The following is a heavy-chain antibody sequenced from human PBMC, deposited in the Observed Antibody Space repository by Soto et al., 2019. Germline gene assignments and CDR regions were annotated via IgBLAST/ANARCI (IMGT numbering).Heavy chain of an antibody. V-gene: IGHV1-18*01. Sequence: ASVKVSCKASGYTFTSYGISWVRQAPGQGLEWMGWISAYNGNTNYAQKFQGRVTMTTDTSTSTAYMELRSLRSDDTAVYYCARAEQLERPYYFDYWGQGTLVPVSS. CDR2: ISAYNGNT. D-gene: IGHD1-1*01. J-gene: IGHJ4*02. CDR1: GYTFTSYG. CDR3: ARAEQLERPYYFDY.